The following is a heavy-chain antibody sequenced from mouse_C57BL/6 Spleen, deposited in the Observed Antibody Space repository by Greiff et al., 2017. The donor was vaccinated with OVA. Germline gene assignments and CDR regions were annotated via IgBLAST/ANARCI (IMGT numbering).Heavy chain of an antibody. V-gene: IGHV1-64*01. Sequence: VKLQQPGAELVKPGASVKLSCKASGYTFTSYWMHWVKQRPGQGLEWIGMIHPNSGSTNYNEKFKSKATLTVDKSSSTAYMQLSSLTSEDSAVYYCARSGYDYDNFDYWGQGTTLTVSS. J-gene: IGHJ2*01. D-gene: IGHD2-4*01. CDR1: GYTFTSYW. CDR3: ARSGYDYDNFDY. CDR2: IHPNSGST.